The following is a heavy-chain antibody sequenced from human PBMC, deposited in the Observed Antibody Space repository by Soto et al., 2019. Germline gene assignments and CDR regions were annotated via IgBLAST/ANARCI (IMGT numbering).Heavy chain of an antibody. CDR1: GYSFTTYG. CDR3: AREGPAPYYYYGMDV. CDR2: ISAYNGNT. J-gene: IGHJ6*02. Sequence: QVQLVQSGGEVKKPGASVKVSCKTSGYSFTTYGISRVRQAPGQWLEWMGWISAYNGNTNYAQKLQGRVTMTTDTPTSTAYMELRSLRSDDTAVYYCAREGPAPYYYYGMDVWGQGSTVTVSS. V-gene: IGHV1-18*01.